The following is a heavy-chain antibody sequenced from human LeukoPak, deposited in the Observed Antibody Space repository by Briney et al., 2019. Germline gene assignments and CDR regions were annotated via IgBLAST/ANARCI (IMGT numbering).Heavy chain of an antibody. CDR1: GFTFSSYA. J-gene: IGHJ4*02. CDR3: ARAQLEYCSTTSCYVFDS. Sequence: GGSLRLSCAASGFTFSSYAMPWVRQAPGKGLEWVAVISYDGSNKYYADSVKGRFTISRDNSKNTLYLEMNSLRADDTAMYYCARAQLEYCSTTSCYVFDSWGQGTLVTVSS. CDR2: ISYDGSNK. V-gene: IGHV3-30*04. D-gene: IGHD2-2*01.